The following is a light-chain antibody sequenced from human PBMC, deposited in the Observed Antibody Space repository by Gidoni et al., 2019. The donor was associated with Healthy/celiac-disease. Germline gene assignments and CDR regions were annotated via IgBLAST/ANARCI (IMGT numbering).Light chain of an antibody. V-gene: IGLV3-19*01. J-gene: IGLJ2*01. Sequence: SSELTQHPAVSVALGQTVRITCQGDSLRSYYSSWYQQKPGQAPVLVIYGKNNRPSGIPDRFSGSSLGNTASLTITGAQAEDEADYYCNSRDSSGNHVVFGGGTKLTVL. CDR2: GKN. CDR1: SLRSYY. CDR3: NSRDSSGNHVV.